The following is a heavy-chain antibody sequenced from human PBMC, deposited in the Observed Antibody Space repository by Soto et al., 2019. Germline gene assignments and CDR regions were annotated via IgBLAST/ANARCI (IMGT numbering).Heavy chain of an antibody. V-gene: IGHV4-39*01. Sequence: SETLSLTCTVSGGSISSSSYYWAWIRQPPGKGLEWIGSIYYSGSTYYYPSLKSRVTISVDTSKNQFSLILSSVTAADTAVYYCARYLAAAGTNPFDYWGQGTLVTVS. D-gene: IGHD6-13*01. CDR2: IYYSGST. CDR1: GGSISSSSYY. J-gene: IGHJ4*02. CDR3: ARYLAAAGTNPFDY.